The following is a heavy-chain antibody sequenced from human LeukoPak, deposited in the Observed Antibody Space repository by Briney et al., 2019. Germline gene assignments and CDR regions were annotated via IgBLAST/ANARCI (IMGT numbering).Heavy chain of an antibody. V-gene: IGHV4-34*01. CDR1: GGSFSGYY. CDR3: ARGQFSMFRAFDI. J-gene: IGHJ3*02. CDR2: INHSGST. D-gene: IGHD3-10*02. Sequence: SETLSLTCAVYGGSFSGYYWSWIRQPPGKGLEWIGEINHSGSTNYNPSLKSRVTISVDTSKNQFSLKLRSVTAADTAVYYCARGQFSMFRAFDIWGQGTMVTVSS.